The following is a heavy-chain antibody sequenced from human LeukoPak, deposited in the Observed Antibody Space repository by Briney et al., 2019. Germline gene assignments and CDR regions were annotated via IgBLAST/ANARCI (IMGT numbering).Heavy chain of an antibody. V-gene: IGHV4-34*01. CDR2: INHSGSA. J-gene: IGHJ4*02. CDR3: ASGLKFAYYYDSSGYYYERGYFDY. CDR1: GGSFSGYY. D-gene: IGHD3-22*01. Sequence: SETLSLTCAVYGGSFSGYYWSWIRQPPGKGLEWIGEINHSGSANYNPSLKSRVTISVDTSKNQFSLKLSSVTAADTAVYYCASGLKFAYYYDSSGYYYERGYFDYWGQGTLVTVSS.